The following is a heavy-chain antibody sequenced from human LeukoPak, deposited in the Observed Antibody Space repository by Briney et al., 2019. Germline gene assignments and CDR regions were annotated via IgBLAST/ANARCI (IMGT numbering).Heavy chain of an antibody. CDR1: GDSISTSNSY. Sequence: PSETLSLTCTVSGDSISTSNSYWGWIRQPPGKGLEWIGSIYYSGSTYYNPSLKSRVTISVDTSKNQFSLKLSSVTAADTAVYYCARGESYYPFDYWGQGTLVTVSS. J-gene: IGHJ4*02. D-gene: IGHD1-26*01. V-gene: IGHV4-39*07. CDR3: ARGESYYPFDY. CDR2: IYYSGST.